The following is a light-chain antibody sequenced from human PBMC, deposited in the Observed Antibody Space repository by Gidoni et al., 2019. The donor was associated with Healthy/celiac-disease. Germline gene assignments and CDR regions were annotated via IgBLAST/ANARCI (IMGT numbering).Light chain of an antibody. CDR2: DAS. CDR3: QQYGSSPPAVT. Sequence: EIVLTQSPATLSLSPGERATLSCGASQSVSSSYLAWYQQKPGLAPRLLIYDASSRATGIPDRFSGRGSGTDFTLTISRLEHEDFAVYYCQQYGSSPPAVTFGQGTRLEIK. V-gene: IGKV3D-20*01. CDR1: QSVSSSY. J-gene: IGKJ5*01.